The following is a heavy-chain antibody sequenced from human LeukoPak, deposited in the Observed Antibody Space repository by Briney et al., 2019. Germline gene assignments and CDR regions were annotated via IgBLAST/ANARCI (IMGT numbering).Heavy chain of an antibody. Sequence: ASVKVSCKASGGTFSSYAISWVRQAPGQGLEWMGGIIPIFGTANYAQKFLGRVTITTDESTSTAYKELSSLRSEDTAVYYCARVVLQGAFDIWGQGTMVTVSS. CDR2: IIPIFGTA. CDR1: GGTFSSYA. CDR3: ARVVLQGAFDI. J-gene: IGHJ3*02. V-gene: IGHV1-69*05.